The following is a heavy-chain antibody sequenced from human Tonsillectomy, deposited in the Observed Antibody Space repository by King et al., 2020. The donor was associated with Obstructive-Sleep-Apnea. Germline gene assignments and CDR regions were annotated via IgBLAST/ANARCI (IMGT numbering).Heavy chain of an antibody. Sequence: VQLVESGGGLVQPGGSLRLSCAASGFTFSSYSMNWVRQAPGKGLEWVSYISSGSSTIYYADSVKGRFTISRDNAKNSLFLQMNSLRAADTAVYYCARGNFNYYYYGMDVWGQGTTVTVSS. CDR1: GFTFSSYS. V-gene: IGHV3-48*04. D-gene: IGHD4-11*01. CDR2: ISSGSSTI. CDR3: ARGNFNYYYYGMDV. J-gene: IGHJ6*02.